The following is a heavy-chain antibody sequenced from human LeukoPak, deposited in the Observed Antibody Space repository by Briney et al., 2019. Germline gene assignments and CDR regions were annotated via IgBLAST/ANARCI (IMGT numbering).Heavy chain of an antibody. CDR1: GFTFSSYW. D-gene: IGHD2-15*01. Sequence: GGSLRLSCAASGFTFSSYWMSWVRQAPGKGLEWVANIKQDGSEKYYVDSVKGRFTISRDNAKNSLYLQMNSLRAEDTAVYYCGKDLTVRCSGGSCYSAFHYWGERTLVTVSS. J-gene: IGHJ4*02. CDR3: GKDLTVRCSGGSCYSAFHY. V-gene: IGHV3-7*01. CDR2: IKQDGSEK.